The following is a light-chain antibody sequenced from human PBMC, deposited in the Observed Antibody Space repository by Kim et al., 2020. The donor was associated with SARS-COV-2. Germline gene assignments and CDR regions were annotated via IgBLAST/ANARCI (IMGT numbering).Light chain of an antibody. V-gene: IGLV4-60*03. CDR2: VEGSGSY. J-gene: IGLJ3*02. CDR3: ETWDSNIQV. Sequence: QLVLTQSSSASASLGSSVKLTCTLSSGHSNYFIAWHQQQPGKAPRFLMKVEGSGSYNKGGGVPDRFSGSRSGADRYLIISSLHSEDEADYYCETWDSNIQVFGGGTQLTVL. CDR1: SGHSNYF.